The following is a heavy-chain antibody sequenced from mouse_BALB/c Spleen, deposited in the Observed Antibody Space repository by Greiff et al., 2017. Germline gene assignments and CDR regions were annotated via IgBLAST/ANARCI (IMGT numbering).Heavy chain of an antibody. J-gene: IGHJ4*01. CDR3: AREGPLYYGNQYYYAMDY. Sequence: DVKLQESGPGLVKPSQSLSLTCSVTGYSITSGYYWNWIRQFPGNKLEWMGYISYDGSNNYNPSLKNRISITRDTSKNQFFLKLNSVTTEDTATYYCAREGPLYYGNQYYYAMDYWGQGTSVTVSS. D-gene: IGHD2-1*01. CDR1: GYSITSGYY. V-gene: IGHV3-6*02. CDR2: ISYDGSN.